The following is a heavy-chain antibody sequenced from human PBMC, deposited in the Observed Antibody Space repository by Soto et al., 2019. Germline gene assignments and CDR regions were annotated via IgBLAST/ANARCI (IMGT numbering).Heavy chain of an antibody. CDR2: INAGNGNT. CDR3: ASMDPALRFLEWLSLYY. CDR1: GYTFTCYA. Sequence: ASVEGSCKASGYTFTCYAMHWVRQAPGQRLGWMGWINAGNGNTKYSQKFQGRVTITRDTSASTAYMELSSLRSEDTAVYYCASMDPALRFLEWLSLYYWGQGTLVTVSS. J-gene: IGHJ4*02. V-gene: IGHV1-3*01. D-gene: IGHD3-3*01.